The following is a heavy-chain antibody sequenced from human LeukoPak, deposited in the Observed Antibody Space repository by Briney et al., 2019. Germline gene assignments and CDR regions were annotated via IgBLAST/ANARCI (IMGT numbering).Heavy chain of an antibody. CDR2: INPNSGGT. Sequence: ASVKVSCKASGYTFTGYYMHWVRQAPGQGLEWMGWINPNSGGTNYAQKFQGRVTMTRDTSISTAYMELSRLRSDDTAVYYCARFRSGYEFDFDYWGQGTLVTVSS. J-gene: IGHJ4*02. D-gene: IGHD5-12*01. CDR3: ARFRSGYEFDFDY. CDR1: GYTFTGYY. V-gene: IGHV1-2*02.